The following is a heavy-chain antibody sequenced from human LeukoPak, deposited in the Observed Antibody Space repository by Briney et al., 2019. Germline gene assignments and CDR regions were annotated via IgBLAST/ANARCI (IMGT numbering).Heavy chain of an antibody. J-gene: IGHJ4*02. Sequence: GGSLRLSCAAPGFTFSSYGMHWVRQAPGKGLEWVAVIWYDGSNKYYADSVKGRFTISRDNSKNTLYLQMNSLRAEDTAVYYCARDRYSGYGGYFDYWGQGTLVTVSS. D-gene: IGHD5-12*01. CDR3: ARDRYSGYGGYFDY. CDR1: GFTFSSYG. V-gene: IGHV3-33*01. CDR2: IWYDGSNK.